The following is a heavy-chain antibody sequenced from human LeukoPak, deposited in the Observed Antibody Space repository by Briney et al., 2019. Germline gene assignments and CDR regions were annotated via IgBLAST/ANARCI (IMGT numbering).Heavy chain of an antibody. D-gene: IGHD4-11*01. CDR3: AREMSLTTVTSQKDYYYYYMDV. J-gene: IGHJ6*03. CDR1: GGSINNYY. CDR2: IYTSGTT. V-gene: IGHV4-4*07. Sequence: SETLSLTRTVSGGSINNYYWSWIRQPAGKGLEWIGRIYTSGTTNYNPSLKSRVTMSVDTSKNQFSLKLNSVTAADTAVYYCAREMSLTTVTSQKDYYYYYMDVWGKGTTVTVSS.